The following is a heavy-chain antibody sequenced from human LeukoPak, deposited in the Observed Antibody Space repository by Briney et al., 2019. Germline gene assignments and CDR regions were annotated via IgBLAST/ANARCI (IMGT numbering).Heavy chain of an antibody. V-gene: IGHV3-21*01. CDR3: ASTQYYYDSSGYHHPGY. Sequence: GGSLRLSCAASGFTFSSYSMNWVRQAPGKGLEWVSSISSSSSYIYYADSVKGRFTISRDNAKNSLYLQMNSLRAEDTAVHYCASTQYYYDSSGYHHPGYWGQGTLVTVSS. D-gene: IGHD3-22*01. CDR1: GFTFSSYS. CDR2: ISSSSSYI. J-gene: IGHJ4*02.